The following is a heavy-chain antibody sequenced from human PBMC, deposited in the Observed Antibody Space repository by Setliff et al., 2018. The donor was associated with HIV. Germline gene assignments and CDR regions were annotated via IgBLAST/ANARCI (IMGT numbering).Heavy chain of an antibody. J-gene: IGHJ4*02. CDR3: VRHITNPRWAYFDY. Sequence: GESLKISCQGFGYSFVSYWIGWVRHRPGKGLEWMAIVYPPDSETVDSPSFQGQVTISVDNSISTTFLQWSSLSASDTAIYFCVRHITNPRWAYFDYWGQGTPVTVSS. CDR2: VYPPDSET. V-gene: IGHV5-51*01. D-gene: IGHD1-20*01. CDR1: GYSFVSYW.